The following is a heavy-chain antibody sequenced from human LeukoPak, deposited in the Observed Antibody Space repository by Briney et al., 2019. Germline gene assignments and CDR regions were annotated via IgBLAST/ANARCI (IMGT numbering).Heavy chain of an antibody. V-gene: IGHV3-23*01. CDR1: GFTFSSYA. CDR3: ATGYCSSTSCYGMGYYYMDV. D-gene: IGHD2-2*01. Sequence: GGSLRLSCAASGFTFSSYAMSWVRQAPGKGLEWVSAISGSGGSTYYADSVKGRFTISRDNSKNTLYLQMNSLRAEDTAVYYCATGYCSSTSCYGMGYYYMDVWGKGTTVTVSS. J-gene: IGHJ6*03. CDR2: ISGSGGST.